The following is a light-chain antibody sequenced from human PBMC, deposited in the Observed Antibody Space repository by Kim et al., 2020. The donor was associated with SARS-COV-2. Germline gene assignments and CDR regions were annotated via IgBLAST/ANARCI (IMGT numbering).Light chain of an antibody. CDR1: QSVSSF. J-gene: IGKJ1*01. CDR2: DAS. CDR3: QQRSSWPWT. V-gene: IGKV3-11*01. Sequence: CSPGERATLSCRASQSVSSFLAWYQQKPGQAPRLLVYDASTRATGIPARFSGSGSGTDFTLTISSLEPEDFAVYYCQQRSSWPWTFGQGTKVDIK.